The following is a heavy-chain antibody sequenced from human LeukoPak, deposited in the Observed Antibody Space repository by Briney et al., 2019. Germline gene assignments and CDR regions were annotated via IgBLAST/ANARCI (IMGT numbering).Heavy chain of an antibody. CDR1: GGSISSYY. CDR2: IYYSGST. J-gene: IGHJ4*02. D-gene: IGHD6-19*01. Sequence: SETLSLTCTVSGGSISSYYWSWIRQPPGKGLEWIGYIYYSGSTNYKPSLKSRVTISVETSKNQFSLKLSSVTAADTAVYYCARRAGAGAIDYWGQGTLVTVSS. V-gene: IGHV4-59*08. CDR3: ARRAGAGAIDY.